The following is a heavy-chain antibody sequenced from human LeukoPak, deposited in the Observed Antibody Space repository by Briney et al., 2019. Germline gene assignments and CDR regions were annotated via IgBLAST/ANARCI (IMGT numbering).Heavy chain of an antibody. J-gene: IGHJ4*02. D-gene: IGHD2-21*02. CDR1: GFTFSDYY. CDR3: ARDLSTVTAFDY. Sequence: GGSPRLSCAASGFTFSDYYMSWIRQAPGKGLEWVSYISSSTSYTEYADSVKGRFTISRDNAKNSVYLQLNSLRAEDTAVYFCARDLSTVTAFDYWGQGTLVTVSS. V-gene: IGHV3-11*06. CDR2: ISSSTSYT.